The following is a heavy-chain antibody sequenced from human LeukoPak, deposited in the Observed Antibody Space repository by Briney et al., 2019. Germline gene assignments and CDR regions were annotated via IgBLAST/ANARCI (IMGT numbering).Heavy chain of an antibody. CDR2: IYTSGST. CDR3: ARDVEVVAATQVGRAFDI. Sequence: SETLSLTCTVSGGSISSGSYYWTWIRQPAGKGLEWIGRIYTSGSTNYNPSLKSRVTMSVDTSKNQFSLKLSSVTAADTAVYYCARDVEVVAATQVGRAFDIWGQGTMVTVSS. V-gene: IGHV4-61*02. CDR1: GGSISSGSYY. J-gene: IGHJ3*02. D-gene: IGHD2-15*01.